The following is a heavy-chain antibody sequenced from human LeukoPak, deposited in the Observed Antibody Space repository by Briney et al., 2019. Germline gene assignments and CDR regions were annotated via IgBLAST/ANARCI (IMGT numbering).Heavy chain of an antibody. J-gene: IGHJ4*02. CDR1: GFTFSSYG. Sequence: GRSLRLSCAASGFTFSSYGMHWVRQAPGKGLEWVAVISYDGSNKYYADSVKGRFTISRDNSKNTLYLQMSSLRAEDTAVYYCAKDRTAMGLFDYWGQGTLVTVSS. CDR3: AKDRTAMGLFDY. D-gene: IGHD5-18*01. CDR2: ISYDGSNK. V-gene: IGHV3-30*18.